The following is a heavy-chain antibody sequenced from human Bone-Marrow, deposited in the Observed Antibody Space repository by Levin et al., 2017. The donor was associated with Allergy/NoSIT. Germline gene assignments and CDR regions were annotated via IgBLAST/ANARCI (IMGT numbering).Heavy chain of an antibody. V-gene: IGHV4-61*01. CDR3: AREGAAKFDL. CDR1: GGSVSVTNYY. Sequence: SETLSLTCAVSGGSVSVTNYYWSWIRQPPGKGLEWIGYIFYSGTTSYNPSLRSRLTISLDTSKSQFSLKLTSVTAADTAMYYGAREGAAKFDLWGQGTLVTVSS. J-gene: IGHJ4*02. D-gene: IGHD6-25*01. CDR2: IFYSGTT.